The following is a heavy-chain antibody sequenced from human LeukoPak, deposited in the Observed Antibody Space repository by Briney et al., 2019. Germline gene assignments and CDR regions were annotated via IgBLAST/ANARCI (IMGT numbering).Heavy chain of an antibody. Sequence: GGSLRLSCAASGFTFSSYGMHWVRQAPGKGLEWVAVIWYDGSNKYYADSVKGRFTISRDNSKNTLYLQMNSLRAEDTAVYYCARVFEDVPQFDYWGQGTLVTVSS. J-gene: IGHJ4*02. CDR3: ARVFEDVPQFDY. CDR1: GFTFSSYG. CDR2: IWYDGSNK. V-gene: IGHV3-33*01. D-gene: IGHD3-3*01.